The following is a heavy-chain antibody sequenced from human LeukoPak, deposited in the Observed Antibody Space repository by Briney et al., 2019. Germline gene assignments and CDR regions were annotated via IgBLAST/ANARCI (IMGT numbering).Heavy chain of an antibody. D-gene: IGHD3-22*01. Sequence: GGSLRRSCAASGFTFSTYWMHWVRQAPGEGLVWVSRINSDGRRTNYADSVKGRFTISRDNAKNTVYLQMNSLRAEETAVYFCARGVSGYYGNDLWGQGSLVTVSS. V-gene: IGHV3-74*01. CDR1: GFTFSTYW. CDR2: INSDGRRT. J-gene: IGHJ5*02. CDR3: ARGVSGYYGNDL.